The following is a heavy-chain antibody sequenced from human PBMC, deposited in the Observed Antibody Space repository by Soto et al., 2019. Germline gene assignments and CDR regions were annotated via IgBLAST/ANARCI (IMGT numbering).Heavy chain of an antibody. Sequence: PGGSLRLSCAASGFTFSRYAMSWVRQAPGKGLEWVSAISGSGGGTYYADSVKGRFTISRDNSKNTLYLQMNSRRAEDTDVYYCAKGPTYYYGSSGYFDYWGQGTLVTVS. V-gene: IGHV3-23*01. D-gene: IGHD3-22*01. CDR3: AKGPTYYYGSSGYFDY. CDR1: GFTFSRYA. CDR2: ISGSGGGT. J-gene: IGHJ4*02.